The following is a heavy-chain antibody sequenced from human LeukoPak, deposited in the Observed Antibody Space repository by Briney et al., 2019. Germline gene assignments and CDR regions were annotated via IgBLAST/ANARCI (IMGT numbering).Heavy chain of an antibody. Sequence: GGSLRLSCAASGFTFSRNAMSWVRQAPGKGLEWVSAIGNVDRDTYYADSVKGRFTISRDSSKNTLYLQMNSLTAEDTAVYYCAKDILRWSFDYWGQGTLVTVPS. CDR3: AKDILRWSFDY. V-gene: IGHV3-23*01. J-gene: IGHJ4*02. CDR2: IGNVDRDT. D-gene: IGHD4-23*01. CDR1: GFTFSRNA.